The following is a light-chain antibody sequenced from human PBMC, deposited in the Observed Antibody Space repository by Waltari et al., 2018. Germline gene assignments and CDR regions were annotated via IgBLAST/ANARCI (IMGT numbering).Light chain of an antibody. CDR3: QQYNNWPPVT. Sequence: EILMTQSPATLSLSPGERATLSCRASQSVSSNLAWYQQKPGQAPRPLIYGASTRATGIPARFSGSGSGTEFPLTISSMQSEDFAVYYCQQYNNWPPVTFGQGTKLEIK. CDR2: GAS. J-gene: IGKJ2*01. CDR1: QSVSSN. V-gene: IGKV3-15*01.